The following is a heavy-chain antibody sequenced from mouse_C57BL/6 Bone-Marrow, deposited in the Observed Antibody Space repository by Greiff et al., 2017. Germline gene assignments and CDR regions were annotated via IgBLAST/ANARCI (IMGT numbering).Heavy chain of an antibody. J-gene: IGHJ3*01. CDR1: GFTFSSYA. Sequence: EVHLVESGGGLVKPGGSLKLSCAASGFTFSSYAMSWVRQTPEKRLEWVATISDGGSCTYYPDNVKGRFTISRDNAKNNLYLQMSHLTSEDTAMYYCARKVWTGTFAYWGQGTLVTVSA. CDR3: ARKVWTGTFAY. V-gene: IGHV5-4*01. CDR2: ISDGGSCT. D-gene: IGHD4-1*01.